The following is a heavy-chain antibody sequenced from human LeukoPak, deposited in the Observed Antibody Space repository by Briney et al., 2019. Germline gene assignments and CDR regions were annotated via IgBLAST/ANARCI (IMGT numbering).Heavy chain of an antibody. CDR3: ARDTYYYGSGSYDDAFDI. J-gene: IGHJ3*02. CDR1: GGSISSSSYY. D-gene: IGHD3-10*01. V-gene: IGHV4-39*02. CDR2: IYYSGST. Sequence: SETLSLTCTVPGGSISSSSYYWGWIRQPPGKGLEWIGSIYYSGSTYYNPSLKSRVTISVDTSKNQFSLKLSSVTAADTAVYYCARDTYYYGSGSYDDAFDIWGQGTMVTVSS.